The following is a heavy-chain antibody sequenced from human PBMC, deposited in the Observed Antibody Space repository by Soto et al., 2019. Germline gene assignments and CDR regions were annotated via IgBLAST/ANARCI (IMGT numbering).Heavy chain of an antibody. V-gene: IGHV1-58*01. J-gene: IGHJ4*02. Sequence: SVKVSCKASGFTFTSSAVQWVRQARGQRLEWIGWIVVGSGNANYAQKFQERVTITRDMSTSTAYMELTSLRSEDTAVYYCARISGSGSYSVFGHWGQGTLVTVSS. D-gene: IGHD6-19*01. CDR1: GFTFTSSA. CDR3: ARISGSGSYSVFGH. CDR2: IVVGSGNA.